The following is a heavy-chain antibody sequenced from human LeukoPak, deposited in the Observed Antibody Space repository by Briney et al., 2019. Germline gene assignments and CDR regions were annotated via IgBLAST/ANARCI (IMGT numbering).Heavy chain of an antibody. CDR1: GFTFSSYG. J-gene: IGHJ4*02. CDR2: IWYDGSNK. D-gene: IGHD3-10*01. Sequence: GGSLRLSCAASGFTFSSYGMHWVRQAPGKGLQWVAVIWYDGSNKYYADSVKGRFTISRDNSKNTLYLQMNSLRAEATAVYYCAARDYYGPDYWGQGTLVTVSS. V-gene: IGHV3-33*01. CDR3: AARDYYGPDY.